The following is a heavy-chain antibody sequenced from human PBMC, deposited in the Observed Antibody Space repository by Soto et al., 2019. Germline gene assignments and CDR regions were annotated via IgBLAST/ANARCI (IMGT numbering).Heavy chain of an antibody. Sequence: QVQLVQSGAEVKKPGSSVKVSCKASGGTFSSYAISWVRQAPGQGLVWMGGIIPIFGTANYVQKFQGRVTITADESTSPAYMELSSLRSEDTAVYYCARSPITMIVSNWFDPWGQGTLVTVSS. D-gene: IGHD3-22*01. CDR1: GGTFSSYA. CDR3: ARSPITMIVSNWFDP. CDR2: IIPIFGTA. J-gene: IGHJ5*02. V-gene: IGHV1-69*01.